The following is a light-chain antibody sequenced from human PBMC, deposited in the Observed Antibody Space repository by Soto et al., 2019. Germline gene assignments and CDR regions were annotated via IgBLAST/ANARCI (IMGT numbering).Light chain of an antibody. CDR1: SSDVGSYNR. CDR2: QVS. Sequence: QSALTQPPSVSGSPGQSVTISRTGTSSDVGSYNRVSWYQQPPGTAPKLMICQVSNRPSGVPDRFSGSKSGNTASLTISGLQAEDEADYYCSSYTSSGTWVFGGGTKLTVL. J-gene: IGLJ3*02. CDR3: SSYTSSGTWV. V-gene: IGLV2-18*02.